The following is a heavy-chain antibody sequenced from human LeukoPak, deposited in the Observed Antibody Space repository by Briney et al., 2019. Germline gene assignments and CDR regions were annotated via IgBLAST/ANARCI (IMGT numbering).Heavy chain of an antibody. V-gene: IGHV3-30*03. CDR2: ISYDGSNK. J-gene: IGHJ6*02. D-gene: IGHD3-22*01. Sequence: PGRSLRLSCAATGFTFSSYGMHWVRQAPGKGLEWVAVISYDGSNKYYADSVKGRFTISRDNSKNTLYLQMNSLRAEDTAVYYCATHPYDSSGPAGYYYYGMDVWGQGTTVTVSS. CDR1: GFTFSSYG. CDR3: ATHPYDSSGPAGYYYYGMDV.